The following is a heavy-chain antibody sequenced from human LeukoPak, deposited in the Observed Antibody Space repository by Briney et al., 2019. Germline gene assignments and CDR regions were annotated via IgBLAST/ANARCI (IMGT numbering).Heavy chain of an antibody. D-gene: IGHD3-10*01. CDR2: IYPGDSDT. V-gene: IGHV5-51*01. CDR3: ARQAPYGSGSSSYCGMDV. J-gene: IGHJ6*02. CDR1: GYSFTSYW. Sequence: GESLKISCKGSGYSFTSYWIGWVRQMPGKGLEWMGIIYPGDSDTRYSPSFQGQVTISADKSISTAYLQWSSLKASDTAMYYCARQAPYGSGSSSYCGMDVWGQGTTVTVSS.